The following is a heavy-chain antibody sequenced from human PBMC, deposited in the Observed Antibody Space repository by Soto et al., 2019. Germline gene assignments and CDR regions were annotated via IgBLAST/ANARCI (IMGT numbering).Heavy chain of an antibody. CDR2: ISSSGSTI. Sequence: QVQLVESGGGLVKPGGSLRLSCAASGFTFSDYYMSWIRQAPGKGLEWVSYISSSGSTIYYADSVKGRFTISRDNAKNSLYLQMNSLRAEDTAVYYCARVPKSFSGVRSDQNSNPANYYYYYGMDVWGQGTTVTVSS. D-gene: IGHD7-27*01. CDR1: GFTFSDYY. CDR3: ARVPKSFSGVRSDQNSNPANYYYYYGMDV. J-gene: IGHJ6*02. V-gene: IGHV3-11*01.